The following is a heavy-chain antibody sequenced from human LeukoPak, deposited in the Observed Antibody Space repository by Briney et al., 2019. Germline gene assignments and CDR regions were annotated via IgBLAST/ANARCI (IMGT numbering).Heavy chain of an antibody. CDR1: GGSISSGSYY. CDR3: ARDRDGYNFRFDY. D-gene: IGHD5-24*01. V-gene: IGHV4-61*02. CDR2: IYTSGST. Sequence: PSQTLSLTCTVSGGSISSGSYYWSWIRQPAGKGLEWIGRIYTSGSTNYNPSLKSRVTISLDTFKNQFSLRLNSVTAADTAVYYCARDRDGYNFRFDYWGQGTLVTVSS. J-gene: IGHJ4*02.